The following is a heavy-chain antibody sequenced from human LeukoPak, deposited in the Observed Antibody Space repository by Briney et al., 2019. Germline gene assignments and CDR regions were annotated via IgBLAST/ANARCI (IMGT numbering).Heavy chain of an antibody. CDR2: ISAYNGNT. Sequence: GASXXXSXKASXYTFTSYGISWVRQAPGQGLEWMGWISAYNGNTNYAQKLQGRVTMTTDTSTSTAYMELRSLRSDDTAVYYCARDPFTIFGVVINWFDPWGQGTLVTVSS. CDR1: XYTFTSYG. V-gene: IGHV1-18*01. J-gene: IGHJ5*02. CDR3: ARDPFTIFGVVINWFDP. D-gene: IGHD3-3*01.